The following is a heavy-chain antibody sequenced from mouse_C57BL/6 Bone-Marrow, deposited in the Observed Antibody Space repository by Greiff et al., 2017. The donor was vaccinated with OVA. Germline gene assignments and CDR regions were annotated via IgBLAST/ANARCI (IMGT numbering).Heavy chain of an antibody. CDR2: IDPANGNT. CDR3: ARVPITTVVGSYWYFDV. Sequence: VQLQQSVAELVRPGASVKLSCTASGFNIKNTYMHWVKQRPEQGLEWIGRIDPANGNTKYAPKFQGKATITADTSSNTAYLQLSSLTSEDTAIYYCARVPITTVVGSYWYFDVWGTGTTVTVSS. D-gene: IGHD1-1*01. J-gene: IGHJ1*03. CDR1: GFNIKNTY. V-gene: IGHV14-3*01.